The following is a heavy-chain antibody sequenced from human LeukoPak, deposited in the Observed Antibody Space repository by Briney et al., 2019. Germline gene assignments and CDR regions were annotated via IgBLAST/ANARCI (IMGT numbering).Heavy chain of an antibody. D-gene: IGHD5-18*01. CDR3: GKTTVGYSSGQKPAWPVDY. CDR1: GFTFGSHA. J-gene: IGHJ4*02. V-gene: IGHV3-23*01. CDR2: IFGSGGSP. Sequence: QPGGSLRLSCEASGFTFGSHAMYWVRQAPGKGLEWVAGIFGSGGSPHYADPVKGRFTISRDNSRNTVYLQINSLRAEDTAVYYCGKTTVGYSSGQKPAWPVDYWGQGTLVAVSS.